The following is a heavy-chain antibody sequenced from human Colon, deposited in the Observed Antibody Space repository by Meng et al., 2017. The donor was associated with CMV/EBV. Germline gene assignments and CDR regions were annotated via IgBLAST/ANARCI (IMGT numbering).Heavy chain of an antibody. CDR1: GYIFNAYH. CDR3: AVLPYISTSMSF. V-gene: IGHV1-2*02. D-gene: IGHD2-2*01. CDR2: IHPSTGGP. J-gene: IGHJ4*02. Sequence: ASVQVSCKTSGYIFNAYHIHWVRQAPGQGLEWIGWIHPSTGGPNYAQMFQGRVTFITDASVRTAYMELSSLTSDDTAMYYCAVLPYISTSMSFWGQGTLVTVSS.